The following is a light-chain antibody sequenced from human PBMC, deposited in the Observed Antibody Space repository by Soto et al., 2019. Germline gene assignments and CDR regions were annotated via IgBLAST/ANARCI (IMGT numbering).Light chain of an antibody. CDR2: GAS. V-gene: IGKV3-20*01. CDR1: QSVSSNF. J-gene: IGKJ2*02. Sequence: EIVLTQSPGTLSLSPGERATLSCRASQSVSSNFLAWYQQKPGQAPKLLISGASSRATGIPDRFSGSGSGTDFTLTISRLEPEDSALYSCQQYGSSPGTFGQGTKLEIK. CDR3: QQYGSSPGT.